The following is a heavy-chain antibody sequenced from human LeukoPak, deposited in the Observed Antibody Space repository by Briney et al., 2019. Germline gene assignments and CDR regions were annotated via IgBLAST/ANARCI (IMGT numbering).Heavy chain of an antibody. J-gene: IGHJ6*02. V-gene: IGHV3-7*01. CDR3: ARDVAPYGDYVDYYYGMDV. Sequence: GGSLRLSCAASGFTFSSYWMSWVRQAPGKGLEWVANIKQDGSEKYYVDSVKGRFTISRDNAKNSMYLQMNSLRAEDTAVYYCARDVAPYGDYVDYYYGMDVWGQGTTVTVSS. CDR2: IKQDGSEK. CDR1: GFTFSSYW. D-gene: IGHD4-17*01.